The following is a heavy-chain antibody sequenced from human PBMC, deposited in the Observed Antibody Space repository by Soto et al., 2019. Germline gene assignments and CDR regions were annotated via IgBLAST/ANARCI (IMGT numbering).Heavy chain of an antibody. V-gene: IGHV3-23*01. Sequence: AGGSLRLSCGASGFTFSSYAMSWVRQAPGKGLEWVSAISGSGGSTYYADSVKGRFTISRDNSKNTLYLQMNSLRAEDTAVYYCAKPKRKRYFDWFIDYWGQGTLVTVSS. CDR3: AKPKRKRYFDWFIDY. J-gene: IGHJ4*02. CDR1: GFTFSSYA. CDR2: ISGSGGST. D-gene: IGHD3-9*01.